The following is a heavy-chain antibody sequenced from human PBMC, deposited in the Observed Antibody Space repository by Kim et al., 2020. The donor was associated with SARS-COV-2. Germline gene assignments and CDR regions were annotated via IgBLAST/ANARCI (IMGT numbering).Heavy chain of an antibody. CDR1: GFTFSSYW. V-gene: IGHV3-74*01. CDR2: INSDGGST. Sequence: GGSLRLSCAASGFTFSSYWMHWVRQASGKGLVWVSRINSDGGSTNYADSVKGRFTISRDNANHTLYLQMISLRAEDTAVYYCAREEYCSGTSCYVRYYQHGGQGTLVTVAS. D-gene: IGHD2-2*01. J-gene: IGHJ1*01. CDR3: AREEYCSGTSCYVRYYQH.